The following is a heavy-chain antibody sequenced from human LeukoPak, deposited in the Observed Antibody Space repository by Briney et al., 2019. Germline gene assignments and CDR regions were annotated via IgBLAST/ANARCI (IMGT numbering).Heavy chain of an antibody. CDR2: IYHSGST. CDR1: GGSISSGGYY. D-gene: IGHD2-15*01. V-gene: IGHV4-30-2*01. Sequence: SETLSLTCTVSGGSISSGGYYWSWIRQPPGKGLEWIGYIYHSGSTYYNPSLKSRVTISVDRSKNQFSLKLSSVTAADTAVYYCARRVVADFDYWGQGTLVTVSS. J-gene: IGHJ4*02. CDR3: ARRVVADFDY.